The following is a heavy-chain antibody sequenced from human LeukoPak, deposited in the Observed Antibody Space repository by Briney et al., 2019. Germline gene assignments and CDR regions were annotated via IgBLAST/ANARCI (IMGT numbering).Heavy chain of an antibody. CDR3: ARTLIAAAGLDAFDI. V-gene: IGHV3-74*01. J-gene: IGHJ3*02. Sequence: GGSLRLSCAASGFTFSNYWMLWVRQGPGKGLVWVSRMNSDGSRRTYADSVKGRFTISRDNAKNTLYLQMDSLRDEDTAVYYGARTLIAAAGLDAFDIWGQGTMVTVSS. CDR1: GFTFSNYW. CDR2: MNSDGSRR. D-gene: IGHD6-13*01.